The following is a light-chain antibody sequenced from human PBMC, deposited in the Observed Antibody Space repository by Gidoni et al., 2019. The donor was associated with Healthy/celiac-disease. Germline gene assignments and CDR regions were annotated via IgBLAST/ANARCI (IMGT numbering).Light chain of an antibody. CDR2: SNN. J-gene: IGLJ3*02. CDR1: SSNIGSNT. CDR3: AAWDDSLNGLV. Sequence: QSVLPHPPPASGTPGQRVTISCSGISSNIGSNTVNWYQQLPGTAPKLLIYSNNQRPSGVPDRFSGSKSGTSASLAISGLQSEDEADYYCAAWDDSLNGLVFGGGTKLTVL. V-gene: IGLV1-44*01.